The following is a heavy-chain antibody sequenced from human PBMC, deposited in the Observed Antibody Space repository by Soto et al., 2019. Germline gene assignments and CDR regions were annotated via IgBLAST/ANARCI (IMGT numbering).Heavy chain of an antibody. J-gene: IGHJ4*02. Sequence: EVQLLESGGGLVQPGGSLRLSCAASGFTFSSYSMSWVRQAPGKGLEWVSAISGSGGSTYYADSVKGRFTISRDNSKNTVYLQMNSLRAEETAVYYCAKRTRIVVVPAAIVYWGQGTLVTVSS. V-gene: IGHV3-23*01. CDR3: AKRTRIVVVPAAIVY. CDR1: GFTFSSYS. CDR2: ISGSGGST. D-gene: IGHD2-2*02.